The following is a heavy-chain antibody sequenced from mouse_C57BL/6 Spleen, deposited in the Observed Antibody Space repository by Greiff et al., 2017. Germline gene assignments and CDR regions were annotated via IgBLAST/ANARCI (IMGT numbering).Heavy chain of an antibody. CDR3: ASYYYGSSLYVEG. CDR2: IDPNSGGT. V-gene: IGHV1-72*01. J-gene: IGHJ1*03. D-gene: IGHD1-1*01. CDR1: GYTFTSYW. Sequence: QVQLQQPGAELVKPGASVKLSCTASGYTFTSYWMPWVQQRPGRGLEWIGRIDPNSGGTKYHEKVKSKATLTVDKPSSTSYMQLSSLTSEDSAVYYGASYYYGSSLYVEGWGTGTTVTVSS.